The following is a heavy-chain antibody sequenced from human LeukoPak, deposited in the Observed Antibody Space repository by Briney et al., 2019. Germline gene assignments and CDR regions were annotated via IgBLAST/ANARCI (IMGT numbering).Heavy chain of an antibody. J-gene: IGHJ4*02. CDR3: AKPIGGNY. V-gene: IGHV3-21*04. CDR2: ISSSSSYT. CDR1: GFTFSSYS. D-gene: IGHD3-10*01. Sequence: GGSLRLSCAASGFTFSSYSMNWVRQAPGKGLEWVSSISSSSSYTYYADSVKGRFTISRDNAKNSPYLQMNSLRAEDTAVYYCAKPIGGNYWGQGTLVTVSS.